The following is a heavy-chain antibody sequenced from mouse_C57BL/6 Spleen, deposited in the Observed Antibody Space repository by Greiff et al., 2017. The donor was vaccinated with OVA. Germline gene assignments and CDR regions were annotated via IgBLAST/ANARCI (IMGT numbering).Heavy chain of an antibody. CDR2: IYPGSGNT. D-gene: IGHD1-1*01. Sequence: VKLQESGAELVRPGASVKLSCKASGYTFTDYYINWVKQRPGQGLEWIARIYPGSGNTYYNEKFKGKATLTAEKSSSTAYMQLSSLTSEDSAVYFCARRDYGSSFDYWGQGTTLTVSS. CDR1: GYTFTDYY. V-gene: IGHV1-76*01. CDR3: ARRDYGSSFDY. J-gene: IGHJ2*01.